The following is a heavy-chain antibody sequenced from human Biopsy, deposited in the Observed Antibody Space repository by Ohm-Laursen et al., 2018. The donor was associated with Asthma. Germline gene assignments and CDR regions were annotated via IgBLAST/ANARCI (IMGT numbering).Heavy chain of an antibody. D-gene: IGHD5/OR15-5a*01. CDR2: KYNRGST. CDR1: GGSISSGDYY. CDR3: ARASTAHFYYEMDV. V-gene: IGHV4-30-4*01. Sequence: PSETLSLTCTVTGGSISSGDYYWAWIRQPPGKGLEWIGYKYNRGSTHYNPSLKSRVILSVDTSKNQFSLNLSSATAADTAVYFCARASTAHFYYEMDVWGQGTTVAVSS. J-gene: IGHJ6*02.